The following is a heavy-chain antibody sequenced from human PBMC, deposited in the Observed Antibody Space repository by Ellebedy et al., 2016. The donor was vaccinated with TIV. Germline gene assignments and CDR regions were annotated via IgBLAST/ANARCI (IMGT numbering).Heavy chain of an antibody. CDR1: GGSINSYY. CDR2: INRGGVT. V-gene: IGHV4-34*01. CDR3: ARKYYYGSGSYWGSYYYYYYMDV. J-gene: IGHJ6*03. D-gene: IGHD3-10*01. Sequence: SETLSLTXTVSGGSINSYYWSWIRQPAGKGLEWIGEINRGGVTNNNPSLKSRVTISVDTSKNQFSLKLSSVTAADTAVYYCARKYYYGSGSYWGSYYYYYYMDVWGKGTTVTVSS.